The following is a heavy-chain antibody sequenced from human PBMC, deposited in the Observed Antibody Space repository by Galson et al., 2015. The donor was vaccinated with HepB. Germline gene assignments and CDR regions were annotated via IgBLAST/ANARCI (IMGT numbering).Heavy chain of an antibody. CDR2: ISAYNGNT. CDR1: GYTFTSYG. J-gene: IGHJ3*02. Sequence: SVKVSCKASGYTFTSYGISWVRQAPGQGLEWMGWISAYNGNTNYAQKLQGRVTMTTDTSTRTAYMELRSLRSDDTAVYYCARDRLPYYQWLGLKDAFDIWGQGTMVTVSS. CDR3: ARDRLPYYQWLGLKDAFDI. D-gene: IGHD6-19*01. V-gene: IGHV1-18*01.